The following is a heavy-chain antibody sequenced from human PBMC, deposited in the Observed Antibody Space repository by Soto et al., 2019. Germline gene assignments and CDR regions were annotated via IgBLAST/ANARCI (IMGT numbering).Heavy chain of an antibody. J-gene: IGHJ6*02. CDR2: INHSGST. CDR3: ARAPLFLGSSWPTDRGYYYYGMDV. Sequence: LSLTCADYGGSFSGYYWSWIRQPPGKGLEWIGEINHSGSTNYNPSLKSRVTISVDTSKNQFSLKLSSVTAADTAVYYCARAPLFLGSSWPTDRGYYYYGMDVWGQGTTVTVSS. D-gene: IGHD6-13*01. CDR1: GGSFSGYY. V-gene: IGHV4-34*01.